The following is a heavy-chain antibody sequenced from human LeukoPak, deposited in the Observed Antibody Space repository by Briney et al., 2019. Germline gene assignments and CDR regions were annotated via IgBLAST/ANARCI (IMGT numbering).Heavy chain of an antibody. Sequence: ASVTVSCKASGYTFTGYYMHWVRQAPGQGLEWMGWINPNSGDTNYAQNFQGRVTMTRDTSISTAYMELSRLRSDDTAVYYCARPGGVVTNFYDNWFDPWGQGTLVTVSS. J-gene: IGHJ5*01. V-gene: IGHV1-2*02. CDR2: INPNSGDT. D-gene: IGHD4-23*01. CDR3: ARPGGVVTNFYDNWFDP. CDR1: GYTFTGYY.